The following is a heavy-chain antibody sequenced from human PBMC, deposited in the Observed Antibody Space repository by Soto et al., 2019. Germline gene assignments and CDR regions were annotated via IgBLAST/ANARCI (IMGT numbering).Heavy chain of an antibody. J-gene: IGHJ4*02. CDR1: GFTFDTYS. CDR3: LKEKCGSGWVNFDY. V-gene: IGHV3-43*01. D-gene: IGHD6-25*01. Sequence: VHLVESGGVVVQPGGSLRLSCAASGFTFDTYSMHWVRQAPGKGLEWVSLINWNSENTYYADSVQARFTISRNNSKNSLYLQMNSLTADDTALYYCLKEKCGSGWVNFDYWGQRTLVTVSS. CDR2: INWNSENT.